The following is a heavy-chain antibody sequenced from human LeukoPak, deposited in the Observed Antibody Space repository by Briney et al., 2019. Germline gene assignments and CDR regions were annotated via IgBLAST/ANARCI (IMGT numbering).Heavy chain of an antibody. CDR3: AWLVGATSGDAFDI. CDR1: GYTFTSYD. CDR2: MNPNSGNT. V-gene: IGHV1-8*01. J-gene: IGHJ3*02. Sequence: ASVEVSCKASGYTFTSYDINWVRQATGQGLEWMGWMNPNSGNTGYAQKFQGRVTMTRNTSISTAYMELSSLRSEDTAVYYCAWLVGATSGDAFDIWGQGTMVTVSS. D-gene: IGHD1-26*01.